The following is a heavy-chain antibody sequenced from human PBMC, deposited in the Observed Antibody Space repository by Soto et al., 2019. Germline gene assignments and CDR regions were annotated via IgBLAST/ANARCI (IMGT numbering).Heavy chain of an antibody. Sequence: ASVKVSCKASGYTFTSYYMHWVRQAPRQGLEWMGIINPSGGSTSYAQKFQGRVTMTRDTSTSTVYMELSSLRSEDTAVYYCARGGAAGIGHYYGMDVWGQGTTVTVSS. V-gene: IGHV1-46*01. CDR2: INPSGGST. CDR3: ARGGAAGIGHYYGMDV. CDR1: GYTFTSYY. J-gene: IGHJ6*02. D-gene: IGHD6-13*01.